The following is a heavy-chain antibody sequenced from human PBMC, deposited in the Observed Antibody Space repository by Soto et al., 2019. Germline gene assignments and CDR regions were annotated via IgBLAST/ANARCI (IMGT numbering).Heavy chain of an antibody. V-gene: IGHV1-18*01. J-gene: IGHJ4*02. CDR2: ISAYNGNT. CDR1: GYTFTSYG. D-gene: IGHD6-19*01. Sequence: QVQLVQSGAEVKKPGASVKVSCKASGYTFTSYGISWVRQAPGQGLEWMGWISAYNGNTNYAQKLQGRVTMTTDTTRSPAYMELRSLRSDDTAVYYCAREGQGWLEGVMVYWGQGTLVTVSS. CDR3: AREGQGWLEGVMVY.